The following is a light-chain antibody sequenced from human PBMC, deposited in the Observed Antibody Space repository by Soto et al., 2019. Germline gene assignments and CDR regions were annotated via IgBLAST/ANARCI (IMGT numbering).Light chain of an antibody. Sequence: QSALTQPASVSGSPGQSINISCTGTSSDGGGYNYVSWYQHHPGKAPKLIIYDVSNRPSGVSNPFSGSKSGNKASLTISGLQHEDGADYFSSSDTTSKTPQIVFGPGTKLTVL. CDR3: SSDTTSKTPQIV. V-gene: IGLV2-14*03. CDR2: DVS. CDR1: SSDGGGYNY. J-gene: IGLJ1*01.